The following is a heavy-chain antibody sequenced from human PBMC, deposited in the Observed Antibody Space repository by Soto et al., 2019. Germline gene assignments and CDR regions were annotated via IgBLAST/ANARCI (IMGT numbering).Heavy chain of an antibody. D-gene: IGHD2-21*01. CDR3: TRGRSRIASDDFEY. CDR2: MSFDGNSK. V-gene: IGHV3-30-3*01. J-gene: IGHJ4*02. CDR1: GFAVSSYS. Sequence: GSLRLSCAASGFAVSSYSMHWVRQAPGKGLEWVAAMSFDGNSKYFADSVKGRFKISRDTSKNTWSLEMESLAWGDSAPHPWTRGRSRIASDDFEYWGQGTQVTVSS.